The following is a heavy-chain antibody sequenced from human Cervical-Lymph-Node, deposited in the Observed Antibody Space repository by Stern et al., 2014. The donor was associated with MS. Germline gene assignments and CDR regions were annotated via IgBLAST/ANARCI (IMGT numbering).Heavy chain of an antibody. CDR2: ISYDGSNT. CDR3: AKEGGAFGVVGLDHYGLDV. D-gene: IGHD3-3*01. V-gene: IGHV3-30*18. Sequence: VQLVESGGGVVQPGRSLKVSCVVSGLSFSDYGMHWVRLAPGKGLEWVAVISYDGSNTEYAESLKGRFTVSRDNSKSTLFLEMNSQRGEDTAVYYCAKEGGAFGVVGLDHYGLDVWGQGTTVTVSS. J-gene: IGHJ6*02. CDR1: GLSFSDYG.